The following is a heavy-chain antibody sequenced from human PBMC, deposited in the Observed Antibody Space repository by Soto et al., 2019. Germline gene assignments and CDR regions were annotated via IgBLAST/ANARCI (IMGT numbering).Heavy chain of an antibody. Sequence: PGESLKISCKASGYNFNKYWIGWVRQMPGKGMEWMWIIYPGDSDDSNTRYSPSFQGQVTISADKSINTAYLQWSSLEASDTAMYYCTRRGDSGGYMDYWGQGILVTVSS. CDR1: GYNFNKYW. CDR2: IYPGDSDDSNT. CDR3: TRRGDSGGYMDY. V-gene: IGHV5-51*01. J-gene: IGHJ4*02. D-gene: IGHD3-22*01.